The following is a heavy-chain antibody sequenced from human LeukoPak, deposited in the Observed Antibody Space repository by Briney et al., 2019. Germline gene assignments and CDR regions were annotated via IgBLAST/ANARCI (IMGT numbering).Heavy chain of an antibody. Sequence: SETLSLTCTVSSGSISSYYWSWIRQPPGKGLEWIGYIYYSGSTNYNPSLKSRVTISVDTSKNQFSLKLSSVTAADTAVYYCARDIAPSTYWGQGTLVTVSS. D-gene: IGHD3-16*02. J-gene: IGHJ4*02. CDR3: ARDIAPSTY. CDR1: SGSISSYY. V-gene: IGHV4-59*01. CDR2: IYYSGST.